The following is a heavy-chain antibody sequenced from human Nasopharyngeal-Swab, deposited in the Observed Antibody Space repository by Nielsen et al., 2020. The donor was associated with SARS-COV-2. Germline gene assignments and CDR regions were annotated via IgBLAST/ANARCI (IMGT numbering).Heavy chain of an antibody. CDR1: GFTFSRYW. D-gene: IGHD3-16*01. V-gene: IGHV3-74*01. CDR2: IINDETTT. Sequence: GGPLNLPFAASGFTFSRYWMHWVRQVPGKGLVWVSRIINDETTTRYADSVKGRFTISRDNAKNTLYLQMNSLRAEDTAVYFCATGGRSAFEIWGQGTMVTVSS. CDR3: ATGGRSAFEI. J-gene: IGHJ3*02.